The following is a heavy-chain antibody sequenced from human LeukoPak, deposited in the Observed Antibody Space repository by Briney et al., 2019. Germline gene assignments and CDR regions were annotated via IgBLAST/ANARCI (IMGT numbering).Heavy chain of an antibody. J-gene: IGHJ4*02. D-gene: IGHD6-13*01. V-gene: IGHV4/OR15-8*01. CDR3: ARDAAAGYSLAC. CDR1: GGSISSGKW. Sequence: PSETLSLTFGVSGGSISSGKWWSWVRQPPGKGLEWIGEISHSGSPNYNPSLKSRLTISVDLPKNQFSLDLRSVTAADTAVYYCARDAAAGYSLACWGQGTLVTVSS. CDR2: ISHSGSP.